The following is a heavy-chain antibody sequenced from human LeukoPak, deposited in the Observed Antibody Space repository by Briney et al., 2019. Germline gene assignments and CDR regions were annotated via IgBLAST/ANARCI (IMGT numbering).Heavy chain of an antibody. Sequence: GGSLRLSCAASGFTFSSYAMSWVRQAPGKGLEWVSAISGSGGSTYYADSVKGRFTISRDNSKNTLYLQMNSLRAEDTAVYYCAKTLGGDGYNQLDYWGQGTLVTVSS. CDR2: ISGSGGST. D-gene: IGHD5-24*01. V-gene: IGHV3-23*01. J-gene: IGHJ4*02. CDR3: AKTLGGDGYNQLDY. CDR1: GFTFSSYA.